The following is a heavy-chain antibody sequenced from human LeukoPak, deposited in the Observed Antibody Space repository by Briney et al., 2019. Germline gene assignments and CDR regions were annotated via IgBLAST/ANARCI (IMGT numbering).Heavy chain of an antibody. CDR3: ATNVAATGYYYGMDV. CDR2: IVVGSGNT. CDR1: GFTFTSSA. V-gene: IGHV1-58*02. D-gene: IGHD2-15*01. Sequence: SVKVSCKASGFTFTSSAMQWVRQARGQRLEWIGWIVVGSGNTNYAQKFQERVTITRDMSTSTAYTELSSLRSEDTAVYYCATNVAATGYYYGMDVWGQGTTVTVSS. J-gene: IGHJ6*02.